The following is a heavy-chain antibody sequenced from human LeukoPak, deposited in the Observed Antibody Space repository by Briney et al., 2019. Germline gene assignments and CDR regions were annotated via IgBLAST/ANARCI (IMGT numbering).Heavy chain of an antibody. CDR2: ISSDGSTT. J-gene: IGHJ4*02. CDR3: ARVIRSGWEGELSD. V-gene: IGHV3-74*01. Sequence: GGSLTLSCAASGCTFRSYWMNWLRQAPGKGLVWVSRISSDGSTTNYAGSVKGRFTIARDNAKNTLYLQMNSLRAEDTAVYYCARVIRSGWEGELSDWGQGTLVTVSS. CDR1: GCTFRSYW. D-gene: IGHD6-25*01.